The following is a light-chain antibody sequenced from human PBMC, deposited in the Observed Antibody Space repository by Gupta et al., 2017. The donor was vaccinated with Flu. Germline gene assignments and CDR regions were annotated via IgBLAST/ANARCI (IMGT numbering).Light chain of an antibody. CDR1: PIISNN. CDR2: GAS. V-gene: IGKV3-15*01. CDR3: QHYNNCPFP. J-gene: IGKJ4*01. Sequence: EIVMTQSTATLYVSPGERATLSCWASPIISNNLAWYQQKPGQSPRLLIYGASTRATGIPARFSGSGSRTYLTLTISSLHPEYFAVYHCQHYNNCPFPFGGGTMVDIK.